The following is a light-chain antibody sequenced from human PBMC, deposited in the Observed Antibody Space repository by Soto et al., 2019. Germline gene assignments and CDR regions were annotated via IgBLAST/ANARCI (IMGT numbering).Light chain of an antibody. CDR3: QQYNNWPLT. CDR1: QSVSSN. J-gene: IGKJ2*01. CDR2: GAS. Sequence: EIVMTQSPATLSVSPGERATLSCRASQSVSSNLAGYQQKPGQAPRLLIYGASTRATGIPARFSGSGSGTEFTLTISSLQSEDFAVYYCQQYNNWPLTFGQGTKLEIK. V-gene: IGKV3-15*01.